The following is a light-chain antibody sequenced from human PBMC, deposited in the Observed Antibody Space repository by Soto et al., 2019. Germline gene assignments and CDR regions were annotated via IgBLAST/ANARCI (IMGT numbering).Light chain of an antibody. CDR1: QSVSRN. CDR3: QQYNNWPIT. J-gene: IGKJ5*01. Sequence: MVLTQSPATLSVSTGERATLSCRASQSVSRNLAWYQQKPGQAPRLLIYDASTRATGTPARFSGSGSGTKFTLSISSLQSEDFAVYYCQQYNNWPITFGQVTRLEI. CDR2: DAS. V-gene: IGKV3D-15*01.